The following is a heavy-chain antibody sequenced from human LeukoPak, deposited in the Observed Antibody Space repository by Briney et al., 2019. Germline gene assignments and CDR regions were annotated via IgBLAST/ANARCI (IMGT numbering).Heavy chain of an antibody. CDR3: ARGEYYYGSGTVGVDDY. D-gene: IGHD3-10*01. V-gene: IGHV3-7*03. Sequence: PGGSLRLSCVASGFTFSSYWLSWVRQAPGKGLEWVANIKQDGSDKYYVDSVKGRFTISRDNAKNSLYLQMNSLRADDTAVYYCARGEYYYGSGTVGVDDYWGQGTLVTVSS. CDR1: GFTFSSYW. J-gene: IGHJ4*02. CDR2: IKQDGSDK.